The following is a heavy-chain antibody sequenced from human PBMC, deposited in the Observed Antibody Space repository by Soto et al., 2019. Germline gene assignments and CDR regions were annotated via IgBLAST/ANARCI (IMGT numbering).Heavy chain of an antibody. CDR2: IAYDGSHK. CDR1: GFTFSSYG. Sequence: QVQLVESGGGVVQPGRSLRLSCAASGFTFSSYGMHWVRQAPGKGLEWVAVIAYDGSHKYFVDSVKGRFTMSRDNSKNTLYLQMNSLRAEDTAVYYCAKGADSSGYYNFDYWGQGTLVTVSS. V-gene: IGHV3-30*18. J-gene: IGHJ4*02. CDR3: AKGADSSGYYNFDY. D-gene: IGHD3-22*01.